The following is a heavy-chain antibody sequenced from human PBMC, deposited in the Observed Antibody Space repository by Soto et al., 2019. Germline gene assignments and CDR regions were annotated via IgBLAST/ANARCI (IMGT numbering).Heavy chain of an antibody. Sequence: TGGSLILSCAASGFTFSSYAMSWVRQAPGKGLECVSTISASGGATHYADSVKGRFTISRDNSKNTLYLQMNSLRAEDTALYYCAKEGSSSSSKGIWFDPWGQGNLVTV. V-gene: IGHV3-23*01. CDR3: AKEGSSSSSKGIWFDP. D-gene: IGHD6-6*01. J-gene: IGHJ5*02. CDR2: ISASGGAT. CDR1: GFTFSSYA.